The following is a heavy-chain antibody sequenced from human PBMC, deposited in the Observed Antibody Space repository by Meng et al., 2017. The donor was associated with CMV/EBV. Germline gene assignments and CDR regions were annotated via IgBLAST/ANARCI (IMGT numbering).Heavy chain of an antibody. D-gene: IGHD3-3*01. CDR1: GGSISSSSYY. CDR2: INYSGRT. J-gene: IGHJ4*02. V-gene: IGHV4-39*01. CDR3: ARSYEFWSGYYFDY. Sequence: GSLRLSCTVSGGSISSSSYYWGWIRQPPRTGLEWIGSINYSGRTYYNPSLKSRVTISVDTSKNQVSLKLSSVTAADTAVYYCARSYEFWSGYYFDYWGQGTLVTVSS.